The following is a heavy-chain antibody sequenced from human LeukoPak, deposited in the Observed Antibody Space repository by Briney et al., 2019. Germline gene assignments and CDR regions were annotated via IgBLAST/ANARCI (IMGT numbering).Heavy chain of an antibody. CDR3: AKDIGGYRYSNYYFDY. D-gene: IGHD1-26*01. J-gene: IGHJ4*02. CDR2: ITWDGGNT. V-gene: IGHV3-43D*03. Sequence: GGSLRLSCAASGFTFDDYVIHWVRQAPGKGLEWVSLITWDGGNTYYADSVKGRFTISRDNSNNSLFLQMNSLRPEDTALYYCAKDIGGYRYSNYYFDYWGQGTLVTVSS. CDR1: GFTFDDYV.